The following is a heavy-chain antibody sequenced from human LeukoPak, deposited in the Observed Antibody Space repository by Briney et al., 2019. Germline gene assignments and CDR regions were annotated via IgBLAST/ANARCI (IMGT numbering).Heavy chain of an antibody. D-gene: IGHD3-22*01. Sequence: SSETLSLTCDVFGGSFTDYFWTWIRQSPGKGLEWIGEINDYTGNTNYNPSLNSRVSISLEKPKNQFSLELRSVTAADTAVYYCARGRIAKIVVVHSFQYGMDVWGQGTTVTVSS. CDR3: ARGRIAKIVVVHSFQYGMDV. J-gene: IGHJ6*02. V-gene: IGHV4-34*01. CDR2: INDYTGNT. CDR1: GGSFTDYF.